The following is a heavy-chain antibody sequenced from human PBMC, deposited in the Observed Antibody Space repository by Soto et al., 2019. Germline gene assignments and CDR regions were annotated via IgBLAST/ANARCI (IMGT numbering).Heavy chain of an antibody. V-gene: IGHV3-23*01. CDR2: ISGSGGST. J-gene: IGHJ3*02. Sequence: GSLRLSCAASGFTFSSYAMSWVRQAPGKGLEWVSAISGSGGSTYYADSVKGRFTISRDNSKNTLYLQMNSLRAEDTAVFFCAADVLTYGNGGYFFDGFDTWGQGTKVTVSS. D-gene: IGHD2-15*01. CDR3: AADVLTYGNGGYFFDGFDT. CDR1: GFTFSSYA.